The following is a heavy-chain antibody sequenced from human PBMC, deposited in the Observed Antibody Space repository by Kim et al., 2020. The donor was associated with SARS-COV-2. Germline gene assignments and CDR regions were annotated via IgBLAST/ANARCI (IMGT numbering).Heavy chain of an antibody. Sequence: GGSLRLSCAASGFTFSSYAMHWVRQAPGKGLEWVAVISYDGSNKYYADSVKGRFTISRDNSKNTLYLQMNSLRAEDTAVYYCARPREYSSSWYEYFQHWGQGTLVTVSS. CDR3: ARPREYSSSWYEYFQH. D-gene: IGHD6-13*01. CDR1: GFTFSSYA. CDR2: ISYDGSNK. J-gene: IGHJ1*01. V-gene: IGHV3-30*04.